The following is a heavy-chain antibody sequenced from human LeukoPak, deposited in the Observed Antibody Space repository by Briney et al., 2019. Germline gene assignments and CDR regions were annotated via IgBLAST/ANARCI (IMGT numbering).Heavy chain of an antibody. CDR3: ARTVRLLMGGLMVRGVISPNWLDP. CDR1: GYTFTSYD. V-gene: IGHV1-8*01. CDR2: MNPNSGNT. Sequence: APVKVSCKASGYTFTSYDINWVRQATGQGLEWMGWMNPNSGNTGYAQKFQGRVTMTRNTSISTAYMELSSLRSEDTAVYYCARTVRLLMGGLMVRGVISPNWLDPWGQGTLVTVSS. D-gene: IGHD3-10*01. J-gene: IGHJ5*02.